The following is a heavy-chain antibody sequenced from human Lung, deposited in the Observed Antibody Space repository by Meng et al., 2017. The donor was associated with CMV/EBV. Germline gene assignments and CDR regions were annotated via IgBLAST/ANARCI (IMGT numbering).Heavy chain of an antibody. CDR3: ARAAFLRNYFDY. J-gene: IGHJ4*02. CDR2: ISGGGGTI. Sequence: GGSXRLXCAASGFMFSDYYITWIRQAPGKGLEWVSYISGGGGTIYYADSVKGRFIISRDNARNSLYLQMNSLRAEDTAVYYCARAAFLRNYFDYWGQGTLVTVSS. CDR1: GFMFSDYY. V-gene: IGHV3-11*04. D-gene: IGHD6-25*01.